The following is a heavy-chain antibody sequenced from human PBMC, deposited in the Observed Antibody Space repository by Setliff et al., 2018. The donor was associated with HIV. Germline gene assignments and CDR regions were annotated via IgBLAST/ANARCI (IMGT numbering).Heavy chain of an antibody. D-gene: IGHD6-6*01. CDR1: GVSVGSGDYY. CDR2: IFHSGDT. CDR3: ATRPRIAARPFDY. Sequence: SETLSLTCSVSGVSVGSGDYYWHWIRQHPEKALEWIGYIFHSGDTYYNPSLKSRISMSVDTSKNQFSLELTSLTAADTAVYYCATRPRIAARPFDYWVQGMLVTVSS. J-gene: IGHJ4*02. V-gene: IGHV4-31*03.